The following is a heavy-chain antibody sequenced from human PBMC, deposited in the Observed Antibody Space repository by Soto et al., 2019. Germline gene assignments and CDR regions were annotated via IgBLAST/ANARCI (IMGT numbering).Heavy chain of an antibody. D-gene: IGHD3-16*02. CDR2: MSYDGSNK. J-gene: IGHJ3*02. V-gene: IGHV3-30-3*01. Sequence: VGSLRLSCTASGFTFSSYAMHWVRQAPGKGLEWVAVMSYDGSNKYYADSVKGRFTISRDNSKNTLYLQMNSLRAEDTAVYYCARDRSVWGSYRYYPPLDAFDIWGHGTMVTISS. CDR3: ARDRSVWGSYRYYPPLDAFDI. CDR1: GFTFSSYA.